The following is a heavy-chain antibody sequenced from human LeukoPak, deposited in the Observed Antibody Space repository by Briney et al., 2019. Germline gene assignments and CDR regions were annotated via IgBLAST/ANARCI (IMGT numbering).Heavy chain of an antibody. CDR2: IYYSGST. Sequence: TSETLSLTCTVSGGSISSSSYYWGWIRQPPGKGLEWIGSIYYSGSTYYNPSLKSRVTISVDTSKNQLSLKLSSVTAADTAVYYCARQEAFPQNSNIAVAITNWFDPWGQGTLVTVSS. V-gene: IGHV4-39*01. CDR3: ARQEAFPQNSNIAVAITNWFDP. J-gene: IGHJ5*02. D-gene: IGHD6-19*01. CDR1: GGSISSSSYY.